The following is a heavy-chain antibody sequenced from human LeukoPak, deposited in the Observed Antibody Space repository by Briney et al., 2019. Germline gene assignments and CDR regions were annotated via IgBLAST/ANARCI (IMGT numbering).Heavy chain of an antibody. V-gene: IGHV3-13*01. Sequence: GGSLRLSCAASGFTFSSYDLHSVRQATGKGLEWVSPIGTAGDTYYPGSVKGRFTISRENAKNSLYLQMNSLRAGDTAVYYCARERRHGSGSPYALPYGMDVWGQGTTVTVSS. J-gene: IGHJ6*02. CDR3: ARERRHGSGSPYALPYGMDV. CDR2: IGTAGDT. D-gene: IGHD3-10*01. CDR1: GFTFSSYD.